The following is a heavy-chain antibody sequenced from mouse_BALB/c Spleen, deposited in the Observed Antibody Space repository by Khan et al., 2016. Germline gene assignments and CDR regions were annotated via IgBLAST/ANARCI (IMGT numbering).Heavy chain of an antibody. CDR3: ARDGGYFSQYFDV. CDR1: GFTFSSYA. CDR2: ISSGGSYT. J-gene: IGHJ1*01. V-gene: IGHV5-9-4*01. D-gene: IGHD2-3*01. Sequence: EVQLVESGGGLVKPGGSLKLSCAASGFTFSSYAMSWVRQSPEKRLEWVAEISSGGSYTYYPDTVTGRFTISRDNAKNTLYLEMSSLRSEDTAMYSCARDGGYFSQYFDVWGAGTTVTVSS.